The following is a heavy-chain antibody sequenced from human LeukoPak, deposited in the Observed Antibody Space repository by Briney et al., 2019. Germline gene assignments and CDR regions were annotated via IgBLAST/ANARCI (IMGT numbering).Heavy chain of an antibody. CDR1: GGSISSSSYY. D-gene: IGHD4-17*01. Sequence: PSETLPLTCTVSGGSISSSSYYWGWIRQPPGKGLEWIGSIYYSGSTYYNPSLKSRVTISVDTSKNQFSLKLSSVTAADTAVYYCARATTVTPNRPLYYYYYGMDVWGQGTTVTVSS. CDR2: IYYSGST. V-gene: IGHV4-39*07. J-gene: IGHJ6*02. CDR3: ARATTVTPNRPLYYYYYGMDV.